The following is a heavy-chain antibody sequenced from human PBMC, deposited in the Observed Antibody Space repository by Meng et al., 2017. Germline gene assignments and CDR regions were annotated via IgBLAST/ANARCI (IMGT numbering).Heavy chain of an antibody. V-gene: IGHV3-9*01. D-gene: IGHD2-15*01. CDR2: ISWHSGSI. CDR1: RFTFDDYA. Sequence: GGSLRLSCAASRFTFDDYAMHLVRQAPGEGLEWVSGISWHSGSIGYADSVKGRFTISRDNAENSLYLQMNSLRAEDTALSYCAKSGRSRAFWARGAEYFQHWGQGTLVTVSS. J-gene: IGHJ1*01. CDR3: AKSGRSRAFWARGAEYFQH.